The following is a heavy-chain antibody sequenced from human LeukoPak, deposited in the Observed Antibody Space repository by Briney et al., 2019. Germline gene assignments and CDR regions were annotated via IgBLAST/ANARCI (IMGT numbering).Heavy chain of an antibody. V-gene: IGHV4-59*01. J-gene: IGHJ2*01. CDR1: VGPLSSYY. Sequence: SETLSLTCTVSVGPLSSYYWRWIRQPTGKGLEWIGYFYYSGSTNYNPSLKSRVTISVDTSKNQFSLKLSSVTAADTAVYYCARVDYDSSGYYAWYFDLWGRGTLVTVSS. D-gene: IGHD3-22*01. CDR3: ARVDYDSSGYYAWYFDL. CDR2: FYYSGST.